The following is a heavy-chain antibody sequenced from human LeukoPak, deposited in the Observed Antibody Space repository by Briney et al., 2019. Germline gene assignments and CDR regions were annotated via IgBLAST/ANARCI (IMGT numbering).Heavy chain of an antibody. CDR3: ARYSNNYYYGMDV. CDR2: MNPNSGNT. Sequence: GASVKVSCKASGYKYIDYYIHWVRQATGQGLEWMGWMNPNSGNTGYAQKFQGRVTMTRNTSISTAYMELSSLRSEDTAVYYCARYSNNYYYGMDVWGQGTTVTVSS. D-gene: IGHD6-13*01. V-gene: IGHV1-8*02. CDR1: GYKYIDYY. J-gene: IGHJ6*02.